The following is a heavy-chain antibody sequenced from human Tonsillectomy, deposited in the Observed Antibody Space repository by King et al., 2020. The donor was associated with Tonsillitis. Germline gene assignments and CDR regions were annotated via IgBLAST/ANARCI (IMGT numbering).Heavy chain of an antibody. CDR1: GFTLSGNF. D-gene: IGHD3-10*01. J-gene: IGHJ5*02. V-gene: IGHV3-66*01. CDR3: ARAADYYGSGTTPHALAP. Sequence: VQLVESGGGLVQTGGSLRLSCAVSGFTLSGNFMSWVRQAPGKGLEWVSSIYGRGITYYADSVKGRFTISRDDSKNTLDLQMYSLRADDTAVYYCARAADYYGSGTTPHALAPWVQGTKVIVSS. CDR2: IYGRGIT.